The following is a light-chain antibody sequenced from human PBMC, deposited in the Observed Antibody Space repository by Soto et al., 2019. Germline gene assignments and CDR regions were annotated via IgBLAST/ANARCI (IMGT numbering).Light chain of an antibody. J-gene: IGKJ2*01. CDR1: RSLFYSPHNKSS. CDR3: QQYYRAPRT. V-gene: IGKV4-1*01. Sequence: DIVMTQSPDSLAVSLGERATINCTSGRSLFYSPHNKSSLAWYQQKVGQPPQMLIYWASTRESGVPDRFRGSGSGKDFTLTISSLQADDVAVYYCQQYYRAPRTFGQGTKVE. CDR2: WAS.